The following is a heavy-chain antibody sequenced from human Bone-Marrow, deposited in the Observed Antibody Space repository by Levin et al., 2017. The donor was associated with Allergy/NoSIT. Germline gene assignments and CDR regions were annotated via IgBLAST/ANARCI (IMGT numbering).Heavy chain of an antibody. CDR3: AKGDSSGFLTYLDD. D-gene: IGHD3-22*01. CDR1: GFVFDDYA. Sequence: GGSLRLSCAASGFVFDDYAMHWVRQAPGKGLEWVSGVSWNSGRLGYADSVKGRFTISRDNAKNSLYLQMNSLRAEDTAFYYCAKGDSSGFLTYLDDWGQGTLVTVSS. J-gene: IGHJ4*02. CDR2: VSWNSGRL. V-gene: IGHV3-9*01.